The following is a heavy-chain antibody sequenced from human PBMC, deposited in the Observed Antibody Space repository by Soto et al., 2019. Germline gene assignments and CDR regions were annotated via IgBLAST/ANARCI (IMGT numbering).Heavy chain of an antibody. D-gene: IGHD3-22*01. CDR1: GFTFSDSA. Sequence: EVQLVEAGGGLVQPGGSLKLSCAASGFTFSDSAMSWVRQASGKGLEWIGRIRSNANSYATAYAASVKGRFAISRDDSKNTAYLQMNSLKTEDTAVYYCTRHKEVFSGYSDYWGQGVLVTVSP. CDR2: IRSNANSYAT. CDR3: TRHKEVFSGYSDY. V-gene: IGHV3-73*02. J-gene: IGHJ4*02.